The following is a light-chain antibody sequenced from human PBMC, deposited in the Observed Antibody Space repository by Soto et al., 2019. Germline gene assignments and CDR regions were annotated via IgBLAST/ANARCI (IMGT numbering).Light chain of an antibody. J-gene: IGKJ3*01. CDR2: SAS. Sequence: EIVLTQSPGTLSLSPGESATLSCRASQIVSSTYLAWFQQKPGQAPRLLIYSASSRAAGIPDRFSGSGSGTDFTLTISRLEPEDFAVYYCQQSSGSPFTFGPGTKVDFK. CDR3: QQSSGSPFT. CDR1: QIVSSTY. V-gene: IGKV3-20*01.